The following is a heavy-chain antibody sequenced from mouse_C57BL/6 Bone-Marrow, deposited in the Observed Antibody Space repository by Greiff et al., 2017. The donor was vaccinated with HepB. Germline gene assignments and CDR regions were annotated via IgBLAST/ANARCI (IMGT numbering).Heavy chain of an antibody. CDR3: ARTEGGYDYDGPAWFAY. CDR2: IWSGGST. CDR1: GFSLTSYG. J-gene: IGHJ3*01. V-gene: IGHV2-2*01. D-gene: IGHD2-4*01. Sequence: VQLQQSGPGLVQPSQSLSITCTVSGFSLTSYGVHWVRQSPGKGLEWLGVIWSGGSTDYNAAFISRLSISKDNSKSQVFFKMNSLQADDTAIYYCARTEGGYDYDGPAWFAYWGQGTLVTVSA.